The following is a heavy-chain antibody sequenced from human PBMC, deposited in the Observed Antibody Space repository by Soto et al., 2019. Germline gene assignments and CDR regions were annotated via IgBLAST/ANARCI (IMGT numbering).Heavy chain of an antibody. CDR2: ISSSSSYI. Sequence: EVQLVESGGGLVKPGGSLRLSWAASGLTLISYSMNWVRQAPGKGLEWVSSISSSSSYIYYADSVKGRFTISRDNAKNSLYLQMNSLRAEDTAVYYCARVHDYGDYDYWGQGTLVTVSS. D-gene: IGHD4-17*01. V-gene: IGHV3-21*01. CDR3: ARVHDYGDYDY. J-gene: IGHJ4*02. CDR1: GLTLISYS.